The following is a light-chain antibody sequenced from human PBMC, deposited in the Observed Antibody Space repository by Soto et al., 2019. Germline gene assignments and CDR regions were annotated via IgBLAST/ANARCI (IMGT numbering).Light chain of an antibody. CDR1: QTVSSN. J-gene: IGKJ2*01. Sequence: EIVMTQSTANLSVSPGERATLSYRASQTVSSNLAWYQQKPGQAPRLLIYGASTRATGIPARFSGSGSGTEFTLTISSLESEDFAVYFCQQYNNWPPYTFGQGTKVDIK. CDR3: QQYNNWPPYT. V-gene: IGKV3-15*01. CDR2: GAS.